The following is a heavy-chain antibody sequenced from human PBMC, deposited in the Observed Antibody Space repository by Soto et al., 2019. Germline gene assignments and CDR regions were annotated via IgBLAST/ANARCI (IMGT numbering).Heavy chain of an antibody. J-gene: IGHJ3*02. V-gene: IGHV3-23*01. CDR1: QFTFSNYG. D-gene: IGHD5-18*01. CDR2: ISGSGGST. CDR3: AKPLDAYSYGYAFDI. Sequence: EVRLLESGGGLVQRGGSLRLSCAASQFTFSNYGMNWVRQAPGKGLEWVSGISGSGGSTYYADSVKGRFTISRDDSKNTLYLQMNSLRVEDTAVYYCAKPLDAYSYGYAFDIWGQGTMVTVSS.